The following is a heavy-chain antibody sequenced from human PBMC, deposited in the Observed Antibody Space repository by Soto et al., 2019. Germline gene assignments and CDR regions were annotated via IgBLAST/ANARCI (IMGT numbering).Heavy chain of an antibody. CDR3: ARGKIVVVPAAPFAFDI. D-gene: IGHD2-2*01. V-gene: IGHV4-39*02. CDR1: GDSISISSYY. J-gene: IGHJ3*02. CDR2: MYYSGST. Sequence: SETLSLTCTISGDSISISSYYWAWIRQPPGRGLEWIGSMYYSGSTYNNPSLKSRVTMSVDTPKKQFSLILSSVTAADTAVYYCARGKIVVVPAAPFAFDIWGQGTMVTVSS.